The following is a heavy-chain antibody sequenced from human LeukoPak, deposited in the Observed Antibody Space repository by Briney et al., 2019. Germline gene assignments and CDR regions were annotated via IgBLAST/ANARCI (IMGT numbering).Heavy chain of an antibody. CDR3: ARGAIGVFIVIGDY. J-gene: IGHJ4*02. Sequence: ASVKVSCKASGYTFTDYYMFWVRQAPGQGPEWMGRINPSGGSTIYAQKFQGRVTMTRDTSTSTVYMELSSLRSEDTAVYYCARGAIGVFIVIGDYWGPGTLVTVSS. V-gene: IGHV1-46*01. CDR2: INPSGGST. CDR1: GYTFTDYY. D-gene: IGHD3-3*01.